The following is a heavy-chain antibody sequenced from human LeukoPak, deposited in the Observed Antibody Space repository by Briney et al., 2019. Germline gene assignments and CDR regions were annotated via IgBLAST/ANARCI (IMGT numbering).Heavy chain of an antibody. Sequence: SVKVSCKASGGTFSSYGISWVRQAPGQGLEWMGRIIPILGIANYAQKFQGRVTITADKSTSTAYMELSSLRSEDTAVYYCARGVGDYPYYFDYWGQGTLVTVSS. J-gene: IGHJ4*02. CDR1: GGTFSSYG. CDR3: ARGVGDYPYYFDY. CDR2: IIPILGIA. D-gene: IGHD4-17*01. V-gene: IGHV1-69*04.